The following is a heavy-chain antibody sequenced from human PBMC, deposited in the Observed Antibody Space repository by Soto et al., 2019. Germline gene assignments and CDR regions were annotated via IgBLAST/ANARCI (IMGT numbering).Heavy chain of an antibody. Sequence: QVQLQESGPGLVKPSETLSLTCTVSGGSISSYYWSWIRQPPGKGLEWIGYIYYSGSTNYNPSLKSRVTISVYTSKNQFSLKLSSVTAADTAVDYCARGLDYGDYGSWFDPWGQGTLVTVSS. CDR1: GGSISSYY. CDR3: ARGLDYGDYGSWFDP. CDR2: IYYSGST. V-gene: IGHV4-59*08. J-gene: IGHJ5*02. D-gene: IGHD4-17*01.